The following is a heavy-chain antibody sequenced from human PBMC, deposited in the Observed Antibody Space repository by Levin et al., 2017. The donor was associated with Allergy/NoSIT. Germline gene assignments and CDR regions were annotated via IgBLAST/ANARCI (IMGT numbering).Heavy chain of an antibody. Sequence: GGSLRLSCAASGFTFSSYAMHWVRQAPGKGLEWVAVISYDGSNKYYADSVKGRFTISRDNSKNTLYLQMNSLRAEDTAVYYCAREYGSGTERGMDVWGQGTTVTVSS. CDR2: ISYDGSNK. CDR3: AREYGSGTERGMDV. J-gene: IGHJ6*02. D-gene: IGHD3-10*01. V-gene: IGHV3-30-3*01. CDR1: GFTFSSYA.